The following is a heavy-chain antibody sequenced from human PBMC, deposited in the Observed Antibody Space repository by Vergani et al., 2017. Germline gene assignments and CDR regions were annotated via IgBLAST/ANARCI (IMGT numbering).Heavy chain of an antibody. D-gene: IGHD2-15*01. CDR1: GDSVISTDYH. V-gene: IGHV4-39*01. Sequence: QVQLQESGPGLVKPSETLSLTCTVSGDSVISTDYHWGWIRQPPGKGLEWIGSMDYSGNTSYNPSLESRLSISFETPKNQFSLRLTSVTAADTAVYYCASKRGACRAAYCHSYDFWGPGTLVGVSS. J-gene: IGHJ4*02. CDR2: MDYSGNT. CDR3: ASKRGACRAAYCHSYDF.